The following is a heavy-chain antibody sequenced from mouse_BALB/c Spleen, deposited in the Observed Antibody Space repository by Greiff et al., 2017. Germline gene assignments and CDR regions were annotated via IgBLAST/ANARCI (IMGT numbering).Heavy chain of an antibody. Sequence: LVKPGASVKLSCKASGYTFTEYIIHWVKQRSGQGLEWIGWFYPGSGSIKYNEKFKDKATLTADKSSSTVYMELSRLTSEDSAVYFCARHEEDYDGGYYAMDYWGQGTSVTVSS. J-gene: IGHJ4*01. CDR2: FYPGSGSI. CDR1: GYTFTEYI. D-gene: IGHD2-4*01. V-gene: IGHV1-62-2*01. CDR3: ARHEEDYDGGYYAMDY.